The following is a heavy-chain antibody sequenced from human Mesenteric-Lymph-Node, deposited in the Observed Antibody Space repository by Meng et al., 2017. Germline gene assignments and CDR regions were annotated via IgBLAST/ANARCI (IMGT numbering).Heavy chain of an antibody. CDR1: GYTFTRFW. D-gene: IGHD2-2*01. V-gene: IGHV5-51*01. CDR3: ARTRRPQNCSSTSCYSRYYYYGMDV. Sequence: GESLKISCKASGYTFTRFWIAWVRQMPGKGLEWMGIIYPGDSDTRYSPSFQGQVTISADKSISTAYLQWSSLKASDTAMYYCARTRRPQNCSSTSCYSRYYYYGMDVWGQGTTVTVSS. CDR2: IYPGDSDT. J-gene: IGHJ6*02.